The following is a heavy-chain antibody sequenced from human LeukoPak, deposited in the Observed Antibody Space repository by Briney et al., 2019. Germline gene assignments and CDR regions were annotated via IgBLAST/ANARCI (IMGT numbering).Heavy chain of an antibody. Sequence: SETLSLTCTVSGGSISSNYWSWIRQPAGKGLEWIGRIYTSGSTNYNPSLKSRVTISVDTSKNQFSLKLSSVTAADTAVYYCAGTYTYYYYYYMHVWGKGTTVTISS. V-gene: IGHV4-4*07. D-gene: IGHD2-2*02. CDR2: IYTSGST. CDR1: GGSISSNY. J-gene: IGHJ6*03. CDR3: AGTYTYYYYYYMHV.